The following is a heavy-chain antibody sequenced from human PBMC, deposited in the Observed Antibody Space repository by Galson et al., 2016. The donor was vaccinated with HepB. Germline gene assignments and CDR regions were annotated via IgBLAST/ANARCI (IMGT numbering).Heavy chain of an antibody. CDR1: GFTFSSYG. CDR2: ISQDGSNK. CDR3: AKDTARYCSSTSCSYGMDV. Sequence: SLRLSCAASGFTFSSYGMHWVRQAPGKGLEWMAVISQDGSNKYYADSVKGRFTISRDTSNNTLYLRMNSLRAEDTAVYYCAKDTARYCSSTSCSYGMDVWGQGTTVTVSS. V-gene: IGHV3-30*18. D-gene: IGHD2-2*01. J-gene: IGHJ6*02.